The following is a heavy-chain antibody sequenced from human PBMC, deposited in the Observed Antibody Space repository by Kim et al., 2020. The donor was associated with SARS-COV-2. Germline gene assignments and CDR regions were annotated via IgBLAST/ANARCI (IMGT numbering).Heavy chain of an antibody. D-gene: IGHD6-19*01. J-gene: IGHJ4*02. CDR3: ARGVGPVAGLDY. V-gene: IGHV3-30*01. Sequence: YYADSVKGRFTISRDNSKNTLYLQMNSLRAEDTAVYYCARGVGPVAGLDYWGQGTLVTVSS.